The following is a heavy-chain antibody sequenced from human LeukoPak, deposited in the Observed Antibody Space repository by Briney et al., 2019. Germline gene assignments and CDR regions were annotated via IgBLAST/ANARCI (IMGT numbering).Heavy chain of an antibody. CDR1: GGSFSGYY. CDR2: INHSGST. D-gene: IGHD5-18*01. V-gene: IGHV4-34*01. Sequence: NPSETLSLTCAVYGGSFSGYYWSWLRQPPGKGLEWIGEINHSGSTNYNPSLESRVTISVDTSKNQFSLKLSSVTAADTAMYYCAKLDTAIARYYFDYWGQGTLVTVSS. CDR3: AKLDTAIARYYFDY. J-gene: IGHJ4*02.